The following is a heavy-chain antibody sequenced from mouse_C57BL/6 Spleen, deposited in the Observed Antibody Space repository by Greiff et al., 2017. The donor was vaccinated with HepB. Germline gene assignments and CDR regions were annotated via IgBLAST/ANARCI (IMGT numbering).Heavy chain of an antibody. Sequence: DVMLVESGGGLVKPGGSLKLSCAASGFTFSSYAMSWVRQTPEKRLEWVATISDGGSYTYYPDNVKGRFTISRDNAKNNLYLQMSHLKSEDTAMYYCARSAREAMDYWGQGTSVTVSS. J-gene: IGHJ4*01. CDR2: ISDGGSYT. CDR3: ARSAREAMDY. CDR1: GFTFSSYA. V-gene: IGHV5-4*03.